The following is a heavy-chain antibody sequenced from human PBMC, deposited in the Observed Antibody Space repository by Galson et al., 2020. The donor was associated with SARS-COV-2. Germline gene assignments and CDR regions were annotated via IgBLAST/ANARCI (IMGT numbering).Heavy chain of an antibody. CDR2: IYSGGST. D-gene: IGHD3-10*01. CDR1: GFTVSSNY. V-gene: IGHV3-53*01. Sequence: GESLKISCAASGFTVSSNYMSWVRQAPGKGLEWVSVIYSGGSTYYADSVKGRFTISRDNSKNTLYLQMNSLRAEDTAVYYCAKDGDGSGSYSDAFDIWGQGTMVTVSS. J-gene: IGHJ3*02. CDR3: AKDGDGSGSYSDAFDI.